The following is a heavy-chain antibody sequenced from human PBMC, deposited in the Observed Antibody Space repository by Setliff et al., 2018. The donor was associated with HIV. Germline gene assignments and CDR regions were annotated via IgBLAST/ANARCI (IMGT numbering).Heavy chain of an antibody. V-gene: IGHV3-23*01. Sequence: GGSLRLSCEGSGFFFSRHVMSWVRQAPGKGLEWVSGINNRGDRTDYADSVRGRFTISRDNSKNTVDLQMNSLTVEDTAVYYCAKDLAANIYDFSALYYVPYPVGSWGQGTLVTVSS. CDR3: AKDLAANIYDFSALYYVPYPVGS. CDR2: INNRGDRT. D-gene: IGHD3-16*01. J-gene: IGHJ5*02. CDR1: GFFFSRHV.